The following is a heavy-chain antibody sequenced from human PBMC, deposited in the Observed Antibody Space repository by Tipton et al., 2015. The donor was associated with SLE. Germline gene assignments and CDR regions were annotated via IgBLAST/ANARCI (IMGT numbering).Heavy chain of an antibody. CDR1: GGSISSSSYY. Sequence: TLSLTCSVSGGSISSSSYYWGWIRQPPGKGLEWIGSIYYSGSTYYNPSLKSRVTISVDTSKDQFSLKLTSVTAADTAVYYCARDGDDFWSGYHQFDPWGQGTLVTVS. V-gene: IGHV4-39*07. D-gene: IGHD3-3*01. CDR2: IYYSGST. CDR3: ARDGDDFWSGYHQFDP. J-gene: IGHJ5*02.